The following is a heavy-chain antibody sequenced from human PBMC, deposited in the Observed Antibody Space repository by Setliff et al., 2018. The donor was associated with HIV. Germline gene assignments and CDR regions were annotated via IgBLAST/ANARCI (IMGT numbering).Heavy chain of an antibody. V-gene: IGHV4-59*11. CDR1: GTSINSHY. CDR2: IYYTGIP. J-gene: IGHJ5*02. CDR3: ARVSRLHPFDP. D-gene: IGHD2-15*01. Sequence: ETLSLTCTVSGTSINSHYWSWIRQTPGKGLQWIGLIYYTGIPTYNPSLEGRITMSVDRSKNQFSLRLTSVTAADTAMYYCARVSRLHPFDPWGQGTLVTVS.